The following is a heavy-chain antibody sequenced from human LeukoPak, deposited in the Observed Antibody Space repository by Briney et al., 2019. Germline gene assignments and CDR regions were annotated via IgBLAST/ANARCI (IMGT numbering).Heavy chain of an antibody. V-gene: IGHV1-2*06. D-gene: IGHD3-10*01. CDR1: GYTFTGYY. CDR3: ARGMVREGSRYHVYFDY. CDR2: INPNSGGT. J-gene: IGHJ4*02. Sequence: GASVKVSCKASGYTFTGYYMHWVRQAPGQGLERTGRINPNSGGTNYAQKFQGRVTMTRDTSISTAYMELSRLRSDDTAVYYCARGMVREGSRYHVYFDYWGQGTLVTVSS.